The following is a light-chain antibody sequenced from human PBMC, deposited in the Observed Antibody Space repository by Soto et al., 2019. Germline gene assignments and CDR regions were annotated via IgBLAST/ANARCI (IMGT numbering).Light chain of an antibody. V-gene: IGKV2-24*01. Sequence: DIVMTQTPLSSPVTLGQPASISCRSSQSLVHSDGDTYLSWLQQRPGQPLRLLIYKVSNRFSGVPDRFNASGAGTDFTLKISRVEPADVEVYYCMQAKLFRSFGKETRLDIK. CDR3: MQAKLFRS. CDR1: QSLVHSDGDTY. CDR2: KVS. J-gene: IGKJ5*01.